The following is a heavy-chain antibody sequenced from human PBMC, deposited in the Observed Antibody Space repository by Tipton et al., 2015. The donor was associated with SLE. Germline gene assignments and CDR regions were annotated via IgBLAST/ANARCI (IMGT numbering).Heavy chain of an antibody. D-gene: IGHD6-19*01. Sequence: GSLRLSCAASTFAFRSGLAFSDAWMSWVRQAPGKGLEWVARIRSKVFAEATQYAAPVKGRFTVSRDDSRTTFSLHMSSLKTEDTAMYYCATGQAGAFDIWGQGTMVTVSS. CDR2: IRSKVFAEAT. V-gene: IGHV3-15*01. CDR3: ATGQAGAFDI. J-gene: IGHJ3*02. CDR1: TFAFRSGLAFSDAW.